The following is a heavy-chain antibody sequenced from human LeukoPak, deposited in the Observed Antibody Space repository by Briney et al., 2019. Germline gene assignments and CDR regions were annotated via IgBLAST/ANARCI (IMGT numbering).Heavy chain of an antibody. CDR2: IHSGGST. J-gene: IGHJ4*02. CDR1: GVTVSSNY. CDR3: ASQYSSSWSFDY. Sequence: GGSLRLSCAASGVTVSSNYMNWVRPAPGKGLEWVSVIHSGGSTYYADPVKGRFTISRDNSKNTLFLQMNSLRAEDTAVYYCASQYSSSWSFDYWGQGTLVTVSS. V-gene: IGHV3-53*01. D-gene: IGHD6-13*01.